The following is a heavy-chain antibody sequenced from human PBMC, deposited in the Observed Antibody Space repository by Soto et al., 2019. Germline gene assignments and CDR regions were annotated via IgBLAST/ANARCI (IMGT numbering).Heavy chain of an antibody. J-gene: IGHJ4*02. V-gene: IGHV3-21*06. CDR1: GFTFTRYS. CDR3: ASEPEDLTSNFDY. Sequence: EVQLVESGGGLVKPGGSLRLSCAASGFTFTRYSMNWVRQAPGKGLEWVSSISSTTNYIYYGDSMKGRFTISRGNAKNSLNLEMTSLRAEDTAVYYCASEPEDLTSNFDYWGQGTLVTVSS. CDR2: ISSTTNYI.